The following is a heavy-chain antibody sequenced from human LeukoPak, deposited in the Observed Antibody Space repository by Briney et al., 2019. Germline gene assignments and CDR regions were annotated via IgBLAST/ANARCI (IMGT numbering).Heavy chain of an antibody. J-gene: IGHJ3*02. Sequence: ESGGSLRLSCAASGFTFSSYAMHWVRQAPGKGLEWVAVISYDGSNKYYADSVKGRFTISRDNSKNTLYLQMNSLRAEDTAVYYWGEEGGGESADAFDIWGQGTMVTVSS. CDR1: GFTFSSYA. CDR3: GEEGGGESADAFDI. V-gene: IGHV3-30-3*01. D-gene: IGHD3-16*01. CDR2: ISYDGSNK.